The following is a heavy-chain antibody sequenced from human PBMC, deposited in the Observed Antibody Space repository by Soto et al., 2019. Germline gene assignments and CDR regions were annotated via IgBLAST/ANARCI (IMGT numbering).Heavy chain of an antibody. CDR3: AKFRSSSWYYFDY. D-gene: IGHD6-13*01. CDR2: ISGSGGST. CDR1: GFTFSSYA. V-gene: IGHV3-23*01. Sequence: EVQLLESGGGLVQPGGSLRLSCAASGFTFSSYAMSWVRQAPGKGLEWVSAISGSGGSTYYADSVKGRFTISRDNSQNTLYLQMNSLRAEDTAVYYCAKFRSSSWYYFDYWGQGTLVTVSS. J-gene: IGHJ4*02.